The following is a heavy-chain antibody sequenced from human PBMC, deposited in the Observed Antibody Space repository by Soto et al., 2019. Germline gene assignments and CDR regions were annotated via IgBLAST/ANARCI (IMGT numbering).Heavy chain of an antibody. V-gene: IGHV4-59*08. CDR1: GGSISSYY. CDR2: IYSSGST. D-gene: IGHD1-1*01. CDR3: ARPYVGGGYAAFDI. Sequence: QVHLQESGTRLVKPSETLSLTCTVSGGSISSYYWNWIQQPQGKGLGWIGFIYSSGSTNYNPSLKRRVTISTDPAKKQYTLKLSSVTAANAAVYYCARPYVGGGYAAFDIWGQGTMVTVAS. J-gene: IGHJ3*02.